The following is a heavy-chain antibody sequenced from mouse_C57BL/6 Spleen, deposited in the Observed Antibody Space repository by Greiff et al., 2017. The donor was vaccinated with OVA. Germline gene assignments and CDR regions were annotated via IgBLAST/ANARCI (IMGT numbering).Heavy chain of an antibody. V-gene: IGHV5-17*01. Sequence: EVKVVESGGGLVKPGGSLKLSCAASGFTFSDYGMHWVRQAPEKGLEWVAYISSGSSTIYYADTVKGRFTISRDNAKNTLFLQMTSLRSEDTAMAYCAWTTVVASDYAMDYWGTGTTVTVSS. CDR1: GFTFSDYG. J-gene: IGHJ4*01. CDR3: AWTTVVASDYAMDY. D-gene: IGHD1-1*01. CDR2: ISSGSSTI.